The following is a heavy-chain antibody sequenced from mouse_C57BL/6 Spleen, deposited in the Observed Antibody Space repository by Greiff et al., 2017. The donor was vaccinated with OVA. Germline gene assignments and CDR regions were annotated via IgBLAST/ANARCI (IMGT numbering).Heavy chain of an antibody. CDR1: GFNIKDYY. V-gene: IGHV14-1*01. D-gene: IGHD1-1*01. CDR2: IDPEAGDT. J-gene: IGHJ4*01. Sequence: VQLQQSGAELVRPGASVKLSCTASGFNIKDYYMHWVKQMPEHGLEWIGSIDPEAGDTEYSQKFQGEATMTSDTSSNTAYLQLSSLTSEDTAVYYCTTPRYDGSCYALDYWGQGTSVTVSS. CDR3: TTPRYDGSCYALDY.